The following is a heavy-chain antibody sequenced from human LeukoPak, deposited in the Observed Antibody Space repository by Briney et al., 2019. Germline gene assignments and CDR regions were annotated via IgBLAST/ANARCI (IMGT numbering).Heavy chain of an antibody. Sequence: SVKVSCKASGGTFSSYAISWVRQAPGQGLEWMGRIIPIFGIANYAQKFQGRVTITADKSTSTAYMELSSLRSEDTAVYYCARLPVAAAGTDYYGMDVWGPGTTVTVSS. J-gene: IGHJ6*02. D-gene: IGHD6-13*01. V-gene: IGHV1-69*04. CDR3: ARLPVAAAGTDYYGMDV. CDR2: IIPIFGIA. CDR1: GGTFSSYA.